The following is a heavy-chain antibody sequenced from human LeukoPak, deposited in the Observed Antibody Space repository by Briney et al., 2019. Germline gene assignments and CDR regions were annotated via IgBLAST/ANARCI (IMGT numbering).Heavy chain of an antibody. J-gene: IGHJ4*02. V-gene: IGHV4-34*01. CDR1: GASFDDYY. CDR2: INHSGYT. CDR3: TRMTAGHDY. Sequence: SETLSLTCTVSGASFDDYYWSWVRQTPGKGLEWIGEINHSGYTNDSPSLKSRVTLSIDTSRKQFSLNLRSVTVADTGIYYCTRMTAGHDYWGQGTLVTVSS. D-gene: IGHD2-21*02.